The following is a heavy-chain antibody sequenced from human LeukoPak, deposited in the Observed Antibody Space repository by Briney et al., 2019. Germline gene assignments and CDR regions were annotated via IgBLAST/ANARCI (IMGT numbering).Heavy chain of an antibody. V-gene: IGHV3-11*04. CDR3: ARRRAFDPAPFDY. J-gene: IGHJ4*02. CDR2: ISSSGSTI. Sequence: GGSLRLSCAASGFTFSDYYMSWIRQAPGKGLEWVSYISSSGSTIYYPDSVKGRFTISRDNANNSLFLQMNSLRAEDTAVYYCARRRAFDPAPFDYWGQGTLVTVST. CDR1: GFTFSDYY. D-gene: IGHD2/OR15-2a*01.